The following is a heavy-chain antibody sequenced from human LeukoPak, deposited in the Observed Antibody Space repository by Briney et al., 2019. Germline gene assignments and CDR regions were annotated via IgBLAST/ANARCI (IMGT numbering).Heavy chain of an antibody. CDR3: AKARRAVVVAATGRVRYYYYGMDV. D-gene: IGHD2-15*01. Sequence: GGSLRLSCAASGFTFSSYAMSWVHQAPGKGLEWVSAISGSGGSTYYADSVKGRFTISRDNSKNTLYLQMNSLRAEDTAVYYCAKARRAVVVAATGRVRYYYYGMDVWGQGTTVTVSS. CDR1: GFTFSSYA. V-gene: IGHV3-23*01. CDR2: ISGSGGST. J-gene: IGHJ6*02.